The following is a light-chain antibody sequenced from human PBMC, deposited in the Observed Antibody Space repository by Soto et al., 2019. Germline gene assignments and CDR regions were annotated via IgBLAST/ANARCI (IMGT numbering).Light chain of an antibody. J-gene: IGKJ3*01. CDR2: AAS. V-gene: IGKV1-27*01. CDR3: QNYNTVPPVT. Sequence: DIQMTQSPSSLSASVGDRVTITCRASQDINNYLALYQHKPGKVPKPLIYAASTLRSGVPSRFSGSGSGTDFTLAISSLQPEDVATYYCQNYNTVPPVTFGPGTKVDV. CDR1: QDINNY.